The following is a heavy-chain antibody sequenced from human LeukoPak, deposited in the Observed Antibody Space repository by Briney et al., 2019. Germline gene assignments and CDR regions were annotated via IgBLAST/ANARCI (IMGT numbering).Heavy chain of an antibody. V-gene: IGHV4-34*01. Sequence: SETLSLTCAVYGGSFSGYYWSWIRPPPGKGREWIGEINNSGSTNYNPSLKSRVTISVGTSKNQFSLKLSSVTAADTAVYYCARGRRVVFGTYTSGYYFRYWGQGALVTVSS. D-gene: IGHD2-15*01. CDR1: GGSFSGYY. CDR3: ARGRRVVFGTYTSGYYFRY. CDR2: INNSGST. J-gene: IGHJ4*02.